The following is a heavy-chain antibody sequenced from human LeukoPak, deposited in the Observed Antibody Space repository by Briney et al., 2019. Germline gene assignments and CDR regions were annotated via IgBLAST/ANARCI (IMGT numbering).Heavy chain of an antibody. CDR2: IYYSGST. J-gene: IGHJ4*02. D-gene: IGHD6-13*01. Sequence: PSETLSLTCTGSGGSISSYYWSWIRQPPGKGLEWIGYIYYSGSTNYNPSLKSRVTISVGTSKNQFSLKLSSVTAADTAVYCCARDVAGTKGFRFDYWGQGTLVTVSS. CDR1: GGSISSYY. V-gene: IGHV4-59*01. CDR3: ARDVAGTKGFRFDY.